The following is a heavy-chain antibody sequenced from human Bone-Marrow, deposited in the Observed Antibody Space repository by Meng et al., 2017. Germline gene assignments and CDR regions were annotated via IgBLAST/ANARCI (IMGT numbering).Heavy chain of an antibody. CDR1: GGSISSYY. CDR3: ARNSPDYYGSGGRRVAFDI. D-gene: IGHD3-10*01. V-gene: IGHV4-4*07. J-gene: IGHJ3*02. CDR2: IYTSGST. Sequence: GSLRLSCTVSGGSISSYYWSWIRQPAGKGLEWIGRIYTSGSTNYNPSLKSRVTISVDTSKNQFSLKLSSVTAADTAVYYCARNSPDYYGSGGRRVAFDIWGQGTMVTVSS.